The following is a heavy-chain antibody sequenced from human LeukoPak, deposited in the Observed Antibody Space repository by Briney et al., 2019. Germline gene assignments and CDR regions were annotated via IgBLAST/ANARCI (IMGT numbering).Heavy chain of an antibody. CDR1: GFTFSRSA. V-gene: IGHV3-21*04. J-gene: IGHJ6*02. CDR3: ARDTNGYYDFWSGSPGYYGMDV. D-gene: IGHD3-3*01. CDR2: ISGDSNYI. Sequence: GGSLRLSCAASGFTFSRSAMDWVRQAPGKGLEWVSSISGDSNYIYYADSVKGRFTISRDNTKNSLSLQMNSLRADDTAVYYCARDTNGYYDFWSGSPGYYGMDVWGQGTTVTVSS.